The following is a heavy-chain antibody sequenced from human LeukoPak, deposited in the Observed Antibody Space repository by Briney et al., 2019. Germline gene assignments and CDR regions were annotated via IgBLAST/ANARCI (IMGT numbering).Heavy chain of an antibody. D-gene: IGHD3-22*01. V-gene: IGHV3-23*01. J-gene: IGHJ6*03. CDR3: ARHSYYDGSVSRAWDYYMDL. Sequence: PGGSLRLSCAASRFAFSSYAMTWVRQAPGKGLEWVSTISGSGAYTYYADSVKGRFTISRDNAKNSLYLQMNSLRAEATAVYYCARHSYYDGSVSRAWDYYMDLWGKGTTVTVSS. CDR2: ISGSGAYT. CDR1: RFAFSSYA.